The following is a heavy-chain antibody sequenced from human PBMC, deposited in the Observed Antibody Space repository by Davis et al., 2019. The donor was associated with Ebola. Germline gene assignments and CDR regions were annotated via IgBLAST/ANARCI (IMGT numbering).Heavy chain of an antibody. CDR3: ARDIVLKDGMDV. CDR2: ISSSSSYI. CDR1: GFTVNSYW. D-gene: IGHD2-8*01. Sequence: PGGSLRLSCAASGFTVNSYWMNWVRQAPGKGLEWVSSISSSSSYIYYADSVKGRFTISRDIPKNTVYLQMNSLRAEDTAVYYCARDIVLKDGMDVWGKGTTVTVSS. V-gene: IGHV3-21*01. J-gene: IGHJ6*04.